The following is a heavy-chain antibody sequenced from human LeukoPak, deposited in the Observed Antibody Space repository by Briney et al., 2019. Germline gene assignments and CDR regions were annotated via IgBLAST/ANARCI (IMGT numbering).Heavy chain of an antibody. J-gene: IGHJ4*02. V-gene: IGHV3-74*01. Sequence: GGSRRLSCAASGFNFSNYWMHWVRQAPGKGLVWVARINIDGNSTSYADSVKGRFTISRDNAKNTLYLQMNSLRVEDTAVYYCARGSSGYTYGWGQGTLVSVSS. CDR1: GFNFSNYW. CDR3: ARGSSGYTYG. D-gene: IGHD5-18*01. CDR2: INIDGNST.